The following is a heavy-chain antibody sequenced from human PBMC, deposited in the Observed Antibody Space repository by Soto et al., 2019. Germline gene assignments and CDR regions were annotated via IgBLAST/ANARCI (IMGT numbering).Heavy chain of an antibody. CDR2: ISYDGNNK. D-gene: IGHD2-21*02. Sequence: QVQLVESGGGVVQPGRSLRLSCAASEFIFSTYDMHWVRQAPGKGLEWVASISYDGNNKYYGDSVKGRFTISRDNSKNTVFLQMNILGPEDTAVYYCAKSRVVVTAALFDYWGRGTLVTVSS. J-gene: IGHJ4*02. CDR1: EFIFSTYD. CDR3: AKSRVVVTAALFDY. V-gene: IGHV3-30*18.